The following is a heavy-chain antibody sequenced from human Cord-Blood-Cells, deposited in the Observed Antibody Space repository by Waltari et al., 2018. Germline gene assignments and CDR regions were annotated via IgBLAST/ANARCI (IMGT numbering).Heavy chain of an antibody. CDR2: INPSGGSQ. V-gene: IGHV1-46*01. D-gene: IGHD2-8*01. CDR1: GYTFTSYY. Sequence: QVQLVQSGAEVKKPGASVKVSCKASGYTFTSYYMHWVRQAPGQGLEWMGIINPSGGSQRDAQKFPGSSTMTRDTSTSTVDMERRRVRSEDTAVYYCARDRDTKARGSRPGRLDPWGQGTLVTVSS. CDR3: ARDRDTKARGSRPGRLDP. J-gene: IGHJ5*02.